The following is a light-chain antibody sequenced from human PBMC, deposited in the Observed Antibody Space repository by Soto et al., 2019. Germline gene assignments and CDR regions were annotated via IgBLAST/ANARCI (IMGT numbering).Light chain of an antibody. Sequence: DIQMTQTPSTLSASIGDRVAITCRASDNIGPWLAWYQQKPGKAPKLLIYKASTLESGVPSNFSGSGSGTEFTLTISSLQPEDFATYYCQQYNAYPWTFGQGTKVDIK. J-gene: IGKJ1*01. CDR3: QQYNAYPWT. CDR2: KAS. CDR1: DNIGPW. V-gene: IGKV1-5*03.